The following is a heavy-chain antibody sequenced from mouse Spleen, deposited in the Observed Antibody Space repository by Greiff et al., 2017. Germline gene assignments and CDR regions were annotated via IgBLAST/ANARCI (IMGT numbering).Heavy chain of an antibody. V-gene: IGHV1-81*01. J-gene: IGHJ2*01. D-gene: IGHD2-3*01. CDR1: GYTFTSYG. CDR3: ALGTTMERGYYFDY. Sequence: VQLQQSGAELARPGASVKLSCKASGYTFTSYGISWVKQRTGQGLEWIGEIYPRSGNTYYNEKFKGKATLTADKSSSTAYMELRSLTSEDSAVYFCALGTTMERGYYFDYWGQGTTRTVSS. CDR2: IYPRSGNT.